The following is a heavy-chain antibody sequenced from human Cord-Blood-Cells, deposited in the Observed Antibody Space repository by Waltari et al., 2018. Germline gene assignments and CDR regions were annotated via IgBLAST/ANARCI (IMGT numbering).Heavy chain of an antibody. CDR1: GYNLTALV. D-gene: IGHD6-6*01. CDR3: ATESPRYSSSPTDY. Sequence: QVQLVQSGAEVKKPGASVKVSCKVSGYNLTALVMHWVRQAPGKGLEWLGGFDPEDGETIYAQKFQGRVTMTEDTATDTAYMELSSLRSEDTAVYYCATESPRYSSSPTDYRGQGTLVTVSS. J-gene: IGHJ4*02. V-gene: IGHV1-24*01. CDR2: FDPEDGET.